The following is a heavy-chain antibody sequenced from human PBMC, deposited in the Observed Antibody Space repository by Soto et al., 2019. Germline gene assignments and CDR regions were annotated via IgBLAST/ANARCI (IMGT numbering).Heavy chain of an antibody. CDR1: GFTFSSYA. CDR3: ARPVLYDSSGYSVSFGY. D-gene: IGHD3-22*01. CDR2: ISYDGSNK. Sequence: QVQLVESGGGVVQPGRSLRLSCAASGFTFSSYAMHWVRQAPGKGLEWVAVISYDGSNKYYADSVKGRFTISRDNSKNTLYLQMNSLRAEDTAVYYCARPVLYDSSGYSVSFGYWGQGTLVTVSS. J-gene: IGHJ4*02. V-gene: IGHV3-30-3*01.